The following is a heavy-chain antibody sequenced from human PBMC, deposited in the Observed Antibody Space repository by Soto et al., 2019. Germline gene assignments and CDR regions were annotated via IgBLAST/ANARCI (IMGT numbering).Heavy chain of an antibody. CDR3: ATIGTPATRLYYFDN. CDR1: GGSISSDDYY. J-gene: IGHJ4*02. CDR2: MSYSGST. V-gene: IGHV4-30-4*01. D-gene: IGHD1-1*01. Sequence: SSETLSLTCTVSGGSISSDDYYWSWIRQPPGKGLEWIGFMSYSGSTSYNASLKSRVTISVDTSKNQFSLNLNFVTAADTAVYYCATIGTPATRLYYFDNSGQGTLVTVSS.